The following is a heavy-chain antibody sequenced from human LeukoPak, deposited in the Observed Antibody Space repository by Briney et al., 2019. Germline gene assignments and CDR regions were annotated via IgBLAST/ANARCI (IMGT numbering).Heavy chain of an antibody. D-gene: IGHD1-1*01. J-gene: IGHJ6*03. CDR1: GYSFTSYW. CDR3: ARHSGLERDPSYYMDV. V-gene: IGHV5-51*01. CDR2: IYPCDSDT. Sequence: GESLKTSCKGSGYSFTSYWIGWVRQMPGKGLEWMGIIYPCDSDTRYSPSFQGQVTISADKSISAAYLQWSSLKASDTAMYYCARHSGLERDPSYYMDVWGKGTTVTVSS.